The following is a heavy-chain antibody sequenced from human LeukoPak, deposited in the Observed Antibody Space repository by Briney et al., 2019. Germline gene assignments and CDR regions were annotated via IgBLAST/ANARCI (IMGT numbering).Heavy chain of an antibody. CDR2: IYYSGST. J-gene: IGHJ4*02. Sequence: PETLSLTCTDSGGSINSYYWSWIRQPPGKGLEWIGYIYYSGSTNYSPSLKGRVTISVDTSKNQFSLKLSSVTAADTAVYYCARGLAAAGNSYFDYWGQGTLVTVSS. CDR1: GGSINSYY. V-gene: IGHV4-59*01. CDR3: ARGLAAAGNSYFDY. D-gene: IGHD6-13*01.